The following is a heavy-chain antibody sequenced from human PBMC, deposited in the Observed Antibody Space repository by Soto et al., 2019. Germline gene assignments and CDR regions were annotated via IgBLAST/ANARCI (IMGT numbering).Heavy chain of an antibody. V-gene: IGHV4-59*01. J-gene: IGHJ3*02. D-gene: IGHD6-19*01. CDR3: ARDLAAGTLAFDS. CDR1: GGSISSYY. CDR2: IYYSGST. Sequence: QVQLQESGPGLVKPSETLSLTCTVSGGSISSYYWSWIRQPPGKGLEWIGYIYYSGSTNYNPSLNSRVTISVDTSKNQLSLKLSSVTAADTAVYYCARDLAAGTLAFDSWGQGTMVTVSS.